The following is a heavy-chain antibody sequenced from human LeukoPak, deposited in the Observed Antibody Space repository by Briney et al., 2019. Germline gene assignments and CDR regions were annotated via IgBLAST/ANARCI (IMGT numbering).Heavy chain of an antibody. D-gene: IGHD6-13*01. CDR3: ARASTIGAAGLFNF. J-gene: IGHJ4*02. CDR2: IYSGGTT. Sequence: PGGSLRLSCAASGFTVSSDYMNWVRQAPGEGLGWVSVIYSGGTTFYADSVRGRFTISRDNSKNTLYLQMNSLRAEDTAMYYCARASTIGAAGLFNFWGQGTLVTVSS. CDR1: GFTVSSDY. V-gene: IGHV3-53*01.